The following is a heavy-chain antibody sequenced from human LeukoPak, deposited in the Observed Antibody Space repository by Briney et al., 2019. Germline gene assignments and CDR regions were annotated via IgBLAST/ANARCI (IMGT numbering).Heavy chain of an antibody. Sequence: SETLSLTCAVYGGSFSGYYWSWIRQPPGKGLEWIGEINHSGSTNYNPSLKSRVTISVDTSKNQFSLKLSSVTAADTAVYYCARGKALAAAGGGGYYYYYGMDVWGQGTTVTVSS. D-gene: IGHD6-13*01. V-gene: IGHV4-34*01. CDR1: GGSFSGYY. CDR3: ARGKALAAAGGGGYYYYYGMDV. CDR2: INHSGST. J-gene: IGHJ6*02.